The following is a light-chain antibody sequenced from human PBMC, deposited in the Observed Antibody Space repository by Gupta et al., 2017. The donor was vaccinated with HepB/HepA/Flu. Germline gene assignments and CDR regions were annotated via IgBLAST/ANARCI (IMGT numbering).Light chain of an antibody. V-gene: IGLV2-14*03. CDR1: SSDVGGHNY. Sequence: QSALTPPASVSGSPGQSISISCTGTSSDVGGHNYVSWYQQHPGKVPKLLIYDVNNRPSGGSNRFSGSKSGNTASLTISGLQAEDEADYYCNSYTNSNTFVFGTGTKVTVL. CDR3: NSYTNSNTFV. CDR2: DVN. J-gene: IGLJ1*01.